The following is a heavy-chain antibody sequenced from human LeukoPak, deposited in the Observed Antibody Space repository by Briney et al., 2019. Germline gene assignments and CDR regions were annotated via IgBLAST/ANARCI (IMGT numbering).Heavy chain of an antibody. CDR1: GFTVSNNY. CDR3: ARDWSYSAHPRRFHY. Sequence: GGSLRLSCAASGFTVSNNYMSWVRQAPGKGLEWVAVITFGGSNKYFAGSVKGRFTISRDNSKNTLYLQMNSLRAEDTAGYYCARDWSYSAHPRRFHYWGQGTLVTVSS. J-gene: IGHJ4*02. D-gene: IGHD3-10*01. V-gene: IGHV3-30-3*01. CDR2: ITFGGSNK.